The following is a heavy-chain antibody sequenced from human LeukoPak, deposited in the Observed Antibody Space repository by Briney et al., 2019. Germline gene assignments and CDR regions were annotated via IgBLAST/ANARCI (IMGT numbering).Heavy chain of an antibody. J-gene: IGHJ4*02. CDR1: GGSISSGSYY. CDR2: IYTSGST. V-gene: IGHV4-61*02. CDR3: VKSGGYGLIDY. Sequence: SETLSLTCTVSGGSISSGSYYWSWIRQPAGKGLEWIGRIYTSGSTNYNPSLKSRVTISVDKSKNQFSLKLSSVTAADTAMYYCVKSGGYGLIDYWGQGTLVTVSS. D-gene: IGHD1-26*01.